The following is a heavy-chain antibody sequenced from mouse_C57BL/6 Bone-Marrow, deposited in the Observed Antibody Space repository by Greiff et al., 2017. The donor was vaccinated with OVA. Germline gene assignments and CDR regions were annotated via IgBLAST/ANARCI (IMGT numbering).Heavy chain of an antibody. Sequence: EVKVVESEGGLVQPGSSMKLSCTASGFTFSDYYMAWVRQVPEKGLEWVANINYDGSSTYYLDSLKSRFIISRDNAKNILYLQMSSLKSEDTATYYCARGANYYGSSPYYFDYWGQGTTLTVSS. J-gene: IGHJ2*01. V-gene: IGHV5-16*01. CDR2: INYDGSST. CDR3: ARGANYYGSSPYYFDY. CDR1: GFTFSDYY. D-gene: IGHD1-1*01.